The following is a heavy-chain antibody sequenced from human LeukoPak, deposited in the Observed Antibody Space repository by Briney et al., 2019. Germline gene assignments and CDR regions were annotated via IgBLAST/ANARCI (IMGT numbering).Heavy chain of an antibody. J-gene: IGHJ4*02. CDR3: ARAGPKYDFWSGYYYYFDY. Sequence: PSETLSLTCAVYGGSFSGYYWSWIRQPPGKGLEWNGEINHSGSTNYNPSLKSRVTISVDTSKNQFSLKLSSVTAADTAVYYCARAGPKYDFWSGYYYYFDYWGQGTLVTVSS. CDR1: GGSFSGYY. CDR2: INHSGST. D-gene: IGHD3-3*01. V-gene: IGHV4-34*01.